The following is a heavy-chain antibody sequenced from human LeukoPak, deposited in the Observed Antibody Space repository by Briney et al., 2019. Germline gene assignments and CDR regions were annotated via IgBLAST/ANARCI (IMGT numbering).Heavy chain of an antibody. CDR3: AREVVVAADYNWFDP. CDR2: IYTSAST. D-gene: IGHD2-15*01. V-gene: IGHV4-61*02. Sequence: PSQTLSLTCTVSGGSIISGSYYSSWLRQPAGKGLEWIGRIYTSASTNYNPSLKSRVTISLDTSKNQFSPKLTSVTAADTAVYYCAREVVVAADYNWFDPWGQGTLVTVSS. J-gene: IGHJ5*02. CDR1: GGSIISGSYY.